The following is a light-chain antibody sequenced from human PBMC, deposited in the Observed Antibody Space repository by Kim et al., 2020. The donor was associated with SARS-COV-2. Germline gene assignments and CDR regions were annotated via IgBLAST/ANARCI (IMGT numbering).Light chain of an antibody. Sequence: SASTGDRVNITCRASHDVSTYLAWYQHKPGKAPNLLMYAVSTVHSGVPSRFRGSGSGTDFTLSISCLQSEDFATYYCQQYYSYPCSFGQGTKLEI. CDR3: QQYYSYPCS. CDR2: AVS. V-gene: IGKV1-8*01. CDR1: HDVSTY. J-gene: IGKJ2*04.